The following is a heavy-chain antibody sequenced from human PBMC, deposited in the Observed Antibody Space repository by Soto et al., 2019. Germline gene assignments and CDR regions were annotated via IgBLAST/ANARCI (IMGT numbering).Heavy chain of an antibody. V-gene: IGHV3-30*18. J-gene: IGHJ5*02. CDR3: AKVVAAAGTGEGNWFDP. Sequence: QVQLVESGGGVVQPGRSLRLSCAASGFTFSSYGMHWVRQAPGKGLEWVAVISYDGSNKYYADSVKGRFTISRDNSKNRLYLQMNSLRAEDTAVYYCAKVVAAAGTGEGNWFDPWGQGTLVTVSS. D-gene: IGHD6-13*01. CDR1: GFTFSSYG. CDR2: ISYDGSNK.